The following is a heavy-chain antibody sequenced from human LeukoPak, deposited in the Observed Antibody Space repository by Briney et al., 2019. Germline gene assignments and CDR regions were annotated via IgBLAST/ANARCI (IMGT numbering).Heavy chain of an antibody. V-gene: IGHV3-23*01. CDR1: GFTFSSYA. CDR2: ISGSGGST. D-gene: IGHD1-26*01. Sequence: GGSLRLSCAASGFTFSSYAMSWVRQAPGKGLEWVSAISGSGGSTYYADSVKGRFTISRDNSKNTLYLQMNSLKTEDTAVYYGTSLQWELLRGAFDYWGQGTLVTVSS. CDR3: TSLQWELLRGAFDY. J-gene: IGHJ4*02.